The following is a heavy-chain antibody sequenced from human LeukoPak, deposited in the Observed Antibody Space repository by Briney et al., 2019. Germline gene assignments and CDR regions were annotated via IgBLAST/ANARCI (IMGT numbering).Heavy chain of an antibody. Sequence: GGSLRLSCAASGFTFSSYAMHWVRQAPGKGLEWVAVIPYDGSNKYYADSVKGRFTISRDNSKNTLYLQMNSLRAEDTAVYYCARSGGGYYFDYWGQGTLVTVSS. CDR3: ARSGGGYYFDY. CDR1: GFTFSSYA. D-gene: IGHD3-16*01. CDR2: IPYDGSNK. V-gene: IGHV3-30*04. J-gene: IGHJ4*02.